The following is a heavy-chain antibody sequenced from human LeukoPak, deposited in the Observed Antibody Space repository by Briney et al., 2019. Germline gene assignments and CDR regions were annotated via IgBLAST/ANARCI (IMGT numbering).Heavy chain of an antibody. D-gene: IGHD5-12*01. Sequence: ASVKVSCKASGYTFTNNFMHWVRQAPGQGLEWIGIINPSGDNTWYAQKFQGRVTMTEDMSTNTVYMRLTGLRFEDTALYFCARDLGWMADYWGQGTLVTVSS. CDR1: GYTFTNNF. CDR2: INPSGDNT. CDR3: ARDLGWMADY. V-gene: IGHV1-46*01. J-gene: IGHJ4*02.